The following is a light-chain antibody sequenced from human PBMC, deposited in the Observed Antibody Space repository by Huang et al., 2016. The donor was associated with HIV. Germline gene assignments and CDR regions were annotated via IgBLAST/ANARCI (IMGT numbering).Light chain of an antibody. CDR2: WAA. V-gene: IGKV4-1*01. J-gene: IGKJ4*01. CDR3: QQYFSTPLT. CDR1: QSLLYSSNNNNY. Sequence: IVVTQSPDSLAVSLGERAAINCTSSQSLLYSSNNNNYLAWYQQKPGQAPALRISWAATRAPGVPDRFNGSGAGTDFTLTINSLQTEDVALYYCQQYFSTPLTFGGGTKVDIK.